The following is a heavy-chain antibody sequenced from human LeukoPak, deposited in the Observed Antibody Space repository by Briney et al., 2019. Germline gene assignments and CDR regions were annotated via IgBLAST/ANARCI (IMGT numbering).Heavy chain of an antibody. V-gene: IGHV3-11*06. CDR2: ISSSSSYI. Sequence: GGSLRLSCAASGFTFSDYYMSWIRQAPGKGLEWVSSISSSSSYIYYADSVKGRFTISRDNAKNSLYLQMNSLRAEDTAVYYCAREGSYDSSGYYPDYWGQGTLVTVSS. CDR3: AREGSYDSSGYYPDY. J-gene: IGHJ4*02. CDR1: GFTFSDYY. D-gene: IGHD3-22*01.